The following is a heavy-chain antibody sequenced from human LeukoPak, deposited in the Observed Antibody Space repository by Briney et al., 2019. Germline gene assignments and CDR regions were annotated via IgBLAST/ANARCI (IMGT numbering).Heavy chain of an antibody. D-gene: IGHD1-26*01. CDR3: ATTTIRLGY. CDR2: INHSGST. Sequence: SETLSFTCAVYGGSFSGYYWSWIRQPPGRGLEWIGEINHSGSTNYNPSLKSRVTISVDTSKNQFSLKLSSVTAADTAVYYCATTTIRLGYWGQGTLVTVSS. J-gene: IGHJ4*02. V-gene: IGHV4-34*01. CDR1: GGSFSGYY.